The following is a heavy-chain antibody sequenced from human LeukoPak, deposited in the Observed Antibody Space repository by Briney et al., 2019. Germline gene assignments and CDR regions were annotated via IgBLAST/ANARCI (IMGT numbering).Heavy chain of an antibody. V-gene: IGHV5-51*01. CDR3: ARHVPSSGWY. CDR2: IYPRDSDT. Sequence: GESLKISCKGSGYSFTSYWIGWVRQMPGKGLERMGIIYPRDSDTRYNPSFQGQVTISVDKSISTAYLQWSSLKASDTAMYYCARHVPSSGWYWGQGTLVTVS. D-gene: IGHD6-19*01. J-gene: IGHJ4*02. CDR1: GYSFTSYW.